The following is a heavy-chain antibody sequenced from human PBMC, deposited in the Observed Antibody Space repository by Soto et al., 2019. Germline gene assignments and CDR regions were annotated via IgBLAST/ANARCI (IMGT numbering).Heavy chain of an antibody. D-gene: IGHD3-22*01. CDR1: GYTFTSYG. V-gene: IGHV1-18*01. Sequence: ASVKVSCKASGYTFTSYGISWVRQAPGQGLEWMGWISAYNGNTNYAQKLQGRVTMTTDTSTSTAYMELRSLRSDDTAVYYCAREEDYYDSSGYYSYWGQGTLVTVCS. CDR2: ISAYNGNT. CDR3: AREEDYYDSSGYYSY. J-gene: IGHJ4*02.